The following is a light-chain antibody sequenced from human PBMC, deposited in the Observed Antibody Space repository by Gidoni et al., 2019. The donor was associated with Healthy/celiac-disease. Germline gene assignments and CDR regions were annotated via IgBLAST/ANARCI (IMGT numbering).Light chain of an antibody. J-gene: IGKJ5*01. CDR1: QSVRSN. CDR3: QQFNNWPTT. CDR2: GAS. V-gene: IGKV3D-15*01. Sequence: EIVMTQSPATQSVSPGERATLSCRASQSVRSNLAWYQQKPGQAPRLLIYGASTRATGIPARFSGSESGTEFTLTISSLQSEDFAVYFCQQFNNWPTTFGQGTRLEIK.